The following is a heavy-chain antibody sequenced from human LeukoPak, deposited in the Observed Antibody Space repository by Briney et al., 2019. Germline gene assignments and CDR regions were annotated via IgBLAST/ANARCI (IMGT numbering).Heavy chain of an antibody. D-gene: IGHD3-3*01. CDR2: MNPNSGNT. CDR1: GYTFTSYD. Sequence: VASVKVSCKASGYTFTSYDINWVRQATGQGLEWMGWMNPNSGNTGYAQKFQGRVTITRNTSISTAYMELSSLRSEDTAVYYCARAHREWYVPSYYYYYMDVWGKGTTVTVSS. V-gene: IGHV1-8*03. CDR3: ARAHREWYVPSYYYYYMDV. J-gene: IGHJ6*03.